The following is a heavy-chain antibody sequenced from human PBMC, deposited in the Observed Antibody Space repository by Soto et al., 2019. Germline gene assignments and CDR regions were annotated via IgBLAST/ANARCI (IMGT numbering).Heavy chain of an antibody. CDR3: AREDYDSLTGYYILWGHFDY. J-gene: IGHJ4*02. CDR1: GFTFSSYS. CDR2: ISSSSSTI. D-gene: IGHD3-9*01. V-gene: IGHV3-48*01. Sequence: GGSLRLSCAASGFTFSSYSMNWVRQAPGKGLEWVSYISSSSSTIYYADSVKGRFTISRDNAKNSLYLQMNSLRAEDTAVYYCAREDYDSLTGYYILWGHFDYWGQGTLVTVSS.